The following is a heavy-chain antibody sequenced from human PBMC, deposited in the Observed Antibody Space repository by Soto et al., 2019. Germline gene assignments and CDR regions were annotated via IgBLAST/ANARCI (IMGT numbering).Heavy chain of an antibody. V-gene: IGHV4-4*02. CDR1: GGSLSSSNW. Sequence: NPSETLSLTCAVSGGSLSSSNWWSWVRQPPGKGLEWIGEIYHTESTNYNPSLKSRVTISIDKSKNQFSLNLTSVTAADTAIYFCSRFSSGYPNLFGPWGKGTLVTVSS. J-gene: IGHJ5*02. D-gene: IGHD3-22*01. CDR2: IYHTEST. CDR3: SRFSSGYPNLFGP.